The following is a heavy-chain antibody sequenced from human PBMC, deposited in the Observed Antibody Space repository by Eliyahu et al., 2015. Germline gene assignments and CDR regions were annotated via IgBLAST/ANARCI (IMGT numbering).Heavy chain of an antibody. CDR2: XSGSGGYT. D-gene: IGHD3-10*01. Sequence: EVQLVESGGGLGQPGGSLXXSXAAXGFXFSSXXXSWVRQAPGKGLEWVSAXSGSGGYTSYADSVKGRFTISRDNSKNTLYLQMNSLRAEDTAVYYCAKGETYSDSGTYMYYFDYWGQGTLVTVSS. J-gene: IGHJ4*02. CDR1: GFXFSSXX. V-gene: IGHV3-23*04. CDR3: AKGETYSDSGTYMYYFDY.